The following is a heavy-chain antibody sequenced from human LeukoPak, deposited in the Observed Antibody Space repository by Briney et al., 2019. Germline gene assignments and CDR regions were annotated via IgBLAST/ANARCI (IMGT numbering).Heavy chain of an antibody. D-gene: IGHD4-17*01. CDR2: IRQDGGQI. Sequence: GGSLRLSCAASEFTFSSYWMSWVRQAPGKGLEWVANIRQDGGQIYYLESVKGRFTVSRDNAKNSLYLQMNSLRAEDTAVYYCARLGARQMLEYWGQGTLVTVSS. CDR3: ARLGARQMLEY. CDR1: EFTFSSYW. V-gene: IGHV3-7*01. J-gene: IGHJ4*02.